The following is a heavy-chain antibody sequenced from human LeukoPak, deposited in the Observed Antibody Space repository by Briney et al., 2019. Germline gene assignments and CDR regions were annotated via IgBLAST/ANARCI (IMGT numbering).Heavy chain of an antibody. CDR1: EFTFSSYE. J-gene: IGHJ6*03. Sequence: GGSLRLSCAASEFTFSSYEMNWVRQAPGKGLEWVSYISSSGSTIYYADSVKGRFTISRDNAKNSLYLQMNSLRAEDTAVYYCARDRYDILTRRAGYMDVWGKGTTVTISS. CDR3: ARDRYDILTRRAGYMDV. V-gene: IGHV3-48*03. D-gene: IGHD3-9*01. CDR2: ISSSGSTI.